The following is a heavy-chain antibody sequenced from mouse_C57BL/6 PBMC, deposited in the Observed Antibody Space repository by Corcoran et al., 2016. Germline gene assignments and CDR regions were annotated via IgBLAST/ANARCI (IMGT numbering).Heavy chain of an antibody. CDR1: GYTFTTYG. CDR3: ARSDLYAMDY. CDR2: INPYSGVP. V-gene: IGHV9-3*01. Sequence: QIQLVQSGPELKKPGETVKISCKASGYTFTTYGMSWVKQAPGKGLKWMGWINPYSGVPTYADDFKGRFAFSLETSASTAYLQINNLKNEDTATYFCARSDLYAMDYWGQGTSVTVSS. J-gene: IGHJ4*01.